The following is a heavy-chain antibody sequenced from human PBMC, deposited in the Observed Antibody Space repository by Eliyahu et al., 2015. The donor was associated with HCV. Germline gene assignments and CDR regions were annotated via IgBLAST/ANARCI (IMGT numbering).Heavy chain of an antibody. J-gene: IGHJ5*02. V-gene: IGHV2-5*01. CDR1: GFSLSTSGVG. CDR3: AHSLLSMFGEPPSHTHWFDP. D-gene: IGHD3-10*02. CDR2: IYWNDDK. Sequence: QITLKESGPTLVKPTQTLTLTCTFSGFSLSTSGVGVGWIRQPPGKALEWLALIYWNDDKRYSPSLKSRPTITKDTSKNQVVLTMTNMDPVDTATYYCAHSLLSMFGEPPSHTHWFDPWGQGTLVTVSS.